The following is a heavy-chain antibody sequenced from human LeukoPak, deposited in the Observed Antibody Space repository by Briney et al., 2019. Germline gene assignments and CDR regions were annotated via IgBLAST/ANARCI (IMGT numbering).Heavy chain of an antibody. V-gene: IGHV4-34*01. J-gene: IGHJ4*02. CDR3: ERLAVAGTMYYFDY. CDR1: GGSFSGYY. D-gene: IGHD6-19*01. Sequence: SETLSLTCAVYGGSFSGYYWSWIRQPPGKGLEWIGEINHSGSTNYNPSLKSRVTISVDTSKIQFSLKLSTVTAADTAVYYCERLAVAGTMYYFDYWGQGTLVTVSS. CDR2: INHSGST.